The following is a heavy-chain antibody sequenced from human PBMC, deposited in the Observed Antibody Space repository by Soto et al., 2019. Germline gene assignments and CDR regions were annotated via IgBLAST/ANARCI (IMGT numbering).Heavy chain of an antibody. J-gene: IGHJ4*02. V-gene: IGHV4-39*01. CDR2: IYYSGST. Sequence: SETLSLTCTVSGGSISSSSYYWGWIRQPPGKGLEWIGSIYYSGSTYYNPSLKRRVTISVDTSNNQFSLKLSSVTAADTAVYYFARLPRAAPCFAYWGQGTLVTVSS. D-gene: IGHD6-6*01. CDR3: ARLPRAAPCFAY. CDR1: GGSISSSSYY.